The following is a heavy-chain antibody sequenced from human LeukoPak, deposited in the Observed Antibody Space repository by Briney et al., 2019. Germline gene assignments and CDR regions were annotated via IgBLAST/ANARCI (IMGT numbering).Heavy chain of an antibody. CDR2: IYYSGST. J-gene: IGHJ4*02. CDR1: GGSISSSSSY. Sequence: SETLSLTCTVSGGSISSSSSYWGWIRQPPGKGLEWIGSIYYSGSTYYNPSLKSRVTISVDTSKNQFSLKLSSVTAADTAVYYCARGGPDYYDSSGYLDYWGQGTLVTVSS. CDR3: ARGGPDYYDSSGYLDY. D-gene: IGHD3-22*01. V-gene: IGHV4-39*07.